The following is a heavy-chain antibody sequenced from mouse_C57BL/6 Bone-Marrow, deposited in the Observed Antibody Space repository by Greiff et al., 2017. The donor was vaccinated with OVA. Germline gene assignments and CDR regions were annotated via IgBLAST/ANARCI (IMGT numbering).Heavy chain of an antibody. J-gene: IGHJ4*01. D-gene: IGHD1-1*01. CDR3: ARYLRYYSSSYDYYAMDY. CDR1: GFTFTDYY. CDR2: IRNKANGYTT. Sequence: DVMLVESGGGLVQPGGSLSLSCAASGFTFTDYYMSWVRQPPGKALEWLGFIRNKANGYTTEYSASVKGRFTISRDNSQSILYLQMNALRAEDSATYYCARYLRYYSSSYDYYAMDYWGQGTSVTVSS. V-gene: IGHV7-3*01.